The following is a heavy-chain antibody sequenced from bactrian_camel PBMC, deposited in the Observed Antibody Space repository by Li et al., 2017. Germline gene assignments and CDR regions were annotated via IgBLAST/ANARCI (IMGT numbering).Heavy chain of an antibody. D-gene: IGHD2*01. CDR2: IHSNGSNP. CDR1: QFTFSSYY. V-gene: IGHV3-2*01. Sequence: VQLVESGGGLMQPGGSLRLSCVASQFTFSSYYMSWVRQAPGNGLEWVSSIHSNGSNPYYAKAVKGRFTISRDNAKNTVYLQMNGLKPEDTAMYYCAAFCSGGYWSFKYWGQGTQVTVS. J-gene: IGHJ4*01. CDR3: AAFCSGGYWSFKY.